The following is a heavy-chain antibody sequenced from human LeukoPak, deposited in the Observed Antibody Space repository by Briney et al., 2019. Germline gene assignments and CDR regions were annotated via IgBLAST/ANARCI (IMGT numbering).Heavy chain of an antibody. J-gene: IGHJ3*02. D-gene: IGHD1-26*01. CDR3: ARDLRPVSATHAFDI. Sequence: PGGSLRLSCAPSGFTFSSYSMNWVRQAPGKGLEWVSSISSSSAYIYYADSVKGRFAISRDNAKNSLYLQMNSLRAEDTAVYYCARDLRPVSATHAFDIWGQGTMVTVSS. CDR2: ISSSSAYI. CDR1: GFTFSSYS. V-gene: IGHV3-21*01.